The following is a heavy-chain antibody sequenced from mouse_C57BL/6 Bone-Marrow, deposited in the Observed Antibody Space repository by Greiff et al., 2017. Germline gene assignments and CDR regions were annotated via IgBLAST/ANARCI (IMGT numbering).Heavy chain of an antibody. CDR3: ARDWDDWYFDV. CDR1: GFTFSDYY. Sequence: EVMLVASEGGLVQPGSSMKLSCTASGFTFSDYYMAWVRQVPEKGLEWVANINYDGSSTYYLDSLKSRFIISRDNAKNILYLQMSSLKSEDTATYYCARDWDDWYFDVWGTGTTVTVSS. D-gene: IGHD4-1*01. CDR2: INYDGSST. V-gene: IGHV5-16*01. J-gene: IGHJ1*03.